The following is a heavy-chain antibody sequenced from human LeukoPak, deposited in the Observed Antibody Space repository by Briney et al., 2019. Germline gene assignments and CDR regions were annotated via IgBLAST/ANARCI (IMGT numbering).Heavy chain of an antibody. V-gene: IGHV3-48*04. Sequence: PGGSLRLSCAASGFTFSSYSMNWVRQAPGKGLEWVSYISSSSSTIYYADSVKGRFTISRDNAKNSLYLQMNSLRAEDTAVYYCARDAIYDSSGYYYSVWGKGTTVTISS. D-gene: IGHD3-22*01. CDR3: ARDAIYDSSGYYYSV. CDR1: GFTFSSYS. J-gene: IGHJ6*04. CDR2: ISSSSSTI.